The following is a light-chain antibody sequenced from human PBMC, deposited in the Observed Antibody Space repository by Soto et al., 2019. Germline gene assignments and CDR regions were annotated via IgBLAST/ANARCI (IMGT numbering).Light chain of an antibody. J-gene: IGKJ1*01. Sequence: DIQMTQSPSTVSAYVVESVTITFLASQSITTWLAWYQQRPGKAPKLLIYAASSLQSGVPSRFSGSASGTDFTLTITNLQPEDFATYYCQNSYVTPWKFGQGTKVDIK. V-gene: IGKV1-39*01. CDR3: QNSYVTPWK. CDR1: QSITTW. CDR2: AAS.